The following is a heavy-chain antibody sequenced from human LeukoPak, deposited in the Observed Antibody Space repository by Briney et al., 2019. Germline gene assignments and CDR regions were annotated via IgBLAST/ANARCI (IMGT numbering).Heavy chain of an antibody. Sequence: HSGGSLRLSCAASGFTFSSYWMHWVRQVPGKGLVWVSRTNTDGSTTVYADSVKGRLTVSRDNAKNTLYLQMNSLRAEDTAVYYCARDVGYDRSGSDYWGQGTLVTVSS. CDR1: GFTFSSYW. J-gene: IGHJ4*02. D-gene: IGHD3-22*01. V-gene: IGHV3-74*01. CDR2: TNTDGSTT. CDR3: ARDVGYDRSGSDY.